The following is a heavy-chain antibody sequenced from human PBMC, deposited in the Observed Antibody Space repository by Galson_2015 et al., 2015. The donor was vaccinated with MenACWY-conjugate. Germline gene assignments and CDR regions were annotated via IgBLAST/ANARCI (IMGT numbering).Heavy chain of an antibody. Sequence: SLRLSCAASGFTFSIYEMNWVRQAPGKGLEWLSYITSSGSTKYYADSVKDRFTTSRDNADNSLSLQMNSLRAEDTAVYYCARAYDYSNYGHYYYMDVWGKGTTVTVSS. CDR3: ARAYDYSNYGHYYYMDV. CDR1: GFTFSIYE. D-gene: IGHD4-11*01. J-gene: IGHJ6*03. V-gene: IGHV3-48*03. CDR2: ITSSGSTK.